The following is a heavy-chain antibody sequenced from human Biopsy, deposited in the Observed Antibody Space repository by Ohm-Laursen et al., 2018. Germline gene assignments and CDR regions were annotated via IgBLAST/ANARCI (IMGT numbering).Heavy chain of an antibody. CDR3: ARGDYFDSNGYFWFDP. CDR2: IFNSANT. J-gene: IGHJ5*02. Sequence: TLSLTCTVSGGSISSGGSYWSWIRPRPGKGLEWIGYIFNSANTYYNPSLKNLITISGDTSKNQFFLKLNSVTAADTAVYYCARGDYFDSNGYFWFDPWGQGTLVTVSS. V-gene: IGHV4-31*01. D-gene: IGHD3-22*01. CDR1: GGSISSGGSY.